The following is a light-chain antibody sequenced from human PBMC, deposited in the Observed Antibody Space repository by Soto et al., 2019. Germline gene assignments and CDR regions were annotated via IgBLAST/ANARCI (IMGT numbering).Light chain of an antibody. CDR3: QQSSNSQYT. J-gene: IGKJ2*01. CDR2: DTS. Sequence: EIVLTQSPATLSLSPGERATLSCRASQSVSSYSAWYQQKPGQAPRLLIYDTSNRATGIPARFSGSGSGTDFTLTISGLEPEDFAVYYCQQSSNSQYTFGLGTRLEIK. CDR1: QSVSSY. V-gene: IGKV3-11*01.